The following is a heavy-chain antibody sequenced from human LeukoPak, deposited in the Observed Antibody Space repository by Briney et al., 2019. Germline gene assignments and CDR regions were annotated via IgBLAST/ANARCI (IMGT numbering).Heavy chain of an antibody. J-gene: IGHJ4*02. Sequence: GGSLRLSGAASGFTFRSYDMYWVRQATGKGLEWVAAIGTAADTYYLDSVKGRFTISRDNAANSLYLQMNSLTAGDTAVYYCTRGGTPDSSGGYADYWGPGTLVTVSS. D-gene: IGHD3-10*01. CDR3: TRGGTPDSSGGYADY. CDR2: IGTAADT. V-gene: IGHV3-13*04. CDR1: GFTFRSYD.